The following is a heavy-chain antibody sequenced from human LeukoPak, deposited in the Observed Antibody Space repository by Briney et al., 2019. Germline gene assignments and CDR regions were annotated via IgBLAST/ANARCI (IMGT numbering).Heavy chain of an antibody. CDR2: ISVGGGGT. V-gene: IGHV3-23*01. Sequence: PGGSLRLSCAASGFTFGSYAMSWVRQAPGKGLEWVSTISVGGGGTDYADSVKGRFSISRDNSKNTLYLQANSLRAEDTAVYYCAKGAVFDIWGQGTMVTVSS. CDR3: AKGAVFDI. CDR1: GFTFGSYA. J-gene: IGHJ3*02. D-gene: IGHD6-19*01.